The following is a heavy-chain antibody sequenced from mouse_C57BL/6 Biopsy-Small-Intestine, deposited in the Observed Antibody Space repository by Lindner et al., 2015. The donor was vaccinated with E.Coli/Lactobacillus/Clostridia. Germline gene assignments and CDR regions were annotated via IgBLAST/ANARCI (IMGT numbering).Heavy chain of an antibody. D-gene: IGHD1-2*01. V-gene: IGHV1S61*01. CDR2: INPASGGT. CDR3: ARGSGSTQKNDY. CDR1: GYIFTGYY. Sequence: SVKVSCKASGYIFTGYYVHWVRQAPGQGLEWLAWINPASGGTGFAQRFQGRVHLTRDTSINTVYMELTRLTSDDTAFYFCARGSGSTQKNDYWGQGTLVTVSS. J-gene: IGHJ4*01.